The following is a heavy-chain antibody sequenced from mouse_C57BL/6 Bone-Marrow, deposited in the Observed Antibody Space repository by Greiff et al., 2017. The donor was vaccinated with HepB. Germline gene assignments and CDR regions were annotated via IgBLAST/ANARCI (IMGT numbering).Heavy chain of an antibody. CDR1: GFSLTSYG. V-gene: IGHV2-5*01. CDR2: IWRGGST. D-gene: IGHD2-10*02. J-gene: IGHJ3*01. CDR3: ATKGGYGNYIAY. Sequence: QVQLQQTGPGLVQPSQSLSITCTVSGFSLTSYGVHWVRQSPGKGLEWLGVIWRGGSTDYNAAFMSRLSITKDNSKSQVFFKMNSLQADDTAIYYCATKGGYGNYIAYWGQGTLVTVSA.